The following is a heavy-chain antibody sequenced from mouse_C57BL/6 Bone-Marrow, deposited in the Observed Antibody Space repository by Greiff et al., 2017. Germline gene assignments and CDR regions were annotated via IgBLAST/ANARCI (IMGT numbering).Heavy chain of an antibody. J-gene: IGHJ2*01. V-gene: IGHV1-81*01. D-gene: IGHD1-1*01. CDR1: GYTFTSYG. CDR3: TTPITTVVATDY. Sequence: QVQLQQSGAELARPGASVQLSCKASGYTFTSYGLSWVKQRTGQGLEWIGEISPSSGNTHYNEKFKGKATVTAYKSSSTGYMELRSLTSEDSAVYFCTTPITTVVATDYGGQGTTLTGAS. CDR2: ISPSSGNT.